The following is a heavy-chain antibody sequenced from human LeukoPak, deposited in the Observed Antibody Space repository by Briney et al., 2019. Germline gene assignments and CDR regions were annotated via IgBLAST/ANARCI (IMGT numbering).Heavy chain of an antibody. CDR2: IRDKANSYAT. J-gene: IGHJ4*02. Sequence: GGSLRLSCAASGFTFSGSAIHWVRQASGEGLEWVGRIRDKANSYATAYIASVKGRFTISRDDSKNTAYLQMSSLKTEDTAVYYCTRWDCTTTGCYPFDYWGQGTLVTVPS. CDR1: GFTFSGSA. D-gene: IGHD2-2*01. V-gene: IGHV3-73*01. CDR3: TRWDCTTTGCYPFDY.